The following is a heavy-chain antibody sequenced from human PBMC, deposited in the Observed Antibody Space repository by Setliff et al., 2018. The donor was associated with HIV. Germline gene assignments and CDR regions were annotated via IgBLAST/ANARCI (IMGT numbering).Heavy chain of an antibody. CDR3: AHGRIAAADPGYFDL. Sequence: SGPTLVNPTPTLTLTCTFSGFSLSTSGVGVGWIRQPQGKALERLALIYWDDDKFYNPSLESRLTITKDTSKNRVVLTMTNLDPVDTATYFCAHGRIAAADPGYFDLWGRGTLVTVSS. J-gene: IGHJ2*01. CDR1: GFSLSTSGVG. V-gene: IGHV2-5*02. CDR2: IYWDDDK. D-gene: IGHD6-13*01.